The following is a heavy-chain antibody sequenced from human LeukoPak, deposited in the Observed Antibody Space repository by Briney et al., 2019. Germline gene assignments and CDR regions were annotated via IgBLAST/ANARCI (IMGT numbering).Heavy chain of an antibody. V-gene: IGHV3-74*01. Sequence: GGSLRLSCAACGITFSNYWMHWVRQAPGKGLVWVSHIIQDGSSTFYADSVKGRFTISRDNAKNTLYLQMNGLRAEDTAVYYCATDDYRGLGYWGQGTLVTVSS. CDR2: IIQDGSST. CDR1: GITFSNYW. D-gene: IGHD4-11*01. CDR3: ATDDYRGLGY. J-gene: IGHJ4*02.